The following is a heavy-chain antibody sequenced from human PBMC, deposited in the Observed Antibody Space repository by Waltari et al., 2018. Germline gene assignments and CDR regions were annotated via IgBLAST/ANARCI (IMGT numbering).Heavy chain of an antibody. V-gene: IGHV4-34*01. CDR2: INHSGST. Sequence: QVQLQQWGAGLLKPSETLSLTCAVYGGSFSGYYWSWIRQSPGKGLEWIGEINHSGSTNYNPSLKSRVTISVDTSKNQFSLKLSSVTAADTAVYYCAREPPYYYGPGLTRGFDYWGQGTLVTVSS. CDR3: AREPPYYYGPGLTRGFDY. J-gene: IGHJ4*02. D-gene: IGHD3-10*01. CDR1: GGSFSGYY.